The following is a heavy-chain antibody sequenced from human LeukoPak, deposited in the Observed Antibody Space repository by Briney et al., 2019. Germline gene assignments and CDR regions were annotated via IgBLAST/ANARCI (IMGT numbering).Heavy chain of an antibody. J-gene: IGHJ3*02. CDR3: ARGGVFDAFDI. V-gene: IGHV3-21*01. Sequence: GGSLRLSCAASGFTFSSYSMNWVRQAPGMGLEWVSSISSSSSYISYADSVKGRFTISRDNAKNSLYLQMNSLRAEDTAVYYCARGGVFDAFDIWGQGTMVTVSS. D-gene: IGHD3-16*01. CDR1: GFTFSSYS. CDR2: ISSSSSYI.